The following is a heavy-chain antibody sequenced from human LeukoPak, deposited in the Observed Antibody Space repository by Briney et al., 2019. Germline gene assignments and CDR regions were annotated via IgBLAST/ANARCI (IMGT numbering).Heavy chain of an antibody. CDR3: AREGPRGNSQFDY. Sequence: GGSLRLSCAASGFTFSSYAMSWVRQAPGKGLEWVSAITGSGGSTYYADSVKGRLTISRDNSKNTLYLQMNSLRAEDTAVYYCAREGPRGNSQFDYWGQGTLVTVSS. J-gene: IGHJ4*02. D-gene: IGHD2/OR15-2a*01. CDR2: ITGSGGST. CDR1: GFTFSSYA. V-gene: IGHV3-23*01.